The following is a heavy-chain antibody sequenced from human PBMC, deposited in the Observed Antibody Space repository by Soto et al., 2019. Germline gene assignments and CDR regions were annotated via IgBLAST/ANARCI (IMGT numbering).Heavy chain of an antibody. CDR1: GGSISSGGYY. J-gene: IGHJ4*02. CDR2: IYYSGST. Sequence: SETLSLTCTVSGGSISSGGYYWSWIRQHPGKGLEWIGYIYYSGSTYYNPSLKSRVTISVDTSKNQFSLKLSSVTAADTAVYYCARGADTAMVYFDDWGQGTLVTVSS. D-gene: IGHD5-18*01. CDR3: ARGADTAMVYFDD. V-gene: IGHV4-31*03.